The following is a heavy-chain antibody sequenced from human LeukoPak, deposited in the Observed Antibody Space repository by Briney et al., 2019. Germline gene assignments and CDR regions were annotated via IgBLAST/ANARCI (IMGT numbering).Heavy chain of an antibody. CDR1: GGSINGYY. D-gene: IGHD3-10*01. CDR3: ARHYYRLAIDAFDR. Sequence: PSETLSLICNVSGGSINGYYFSWIRQPPGKGLEWIGYIYHSGRTNYNPPLTSRVTFSLDTAKKQFSLNLKSVTAADTAMYYCARHYYRLAIDAFDRWGQGTLVSVSS. CDR2: IYHSGRT. J-gene: IGHJ3*01. V-gene: IGHV4-59*08.